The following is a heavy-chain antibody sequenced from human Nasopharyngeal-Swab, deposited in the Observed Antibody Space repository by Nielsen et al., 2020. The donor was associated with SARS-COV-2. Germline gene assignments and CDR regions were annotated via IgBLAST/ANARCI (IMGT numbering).Heavy chain of an antibody. Sequence: SVKVSCRASGFTFTSSAVQWVRQARGQRLEWIGWIVVGSGNTNYAQKFQERVTITRDMSTSTAYMELSSLRSEDTAVYYCARSTYGDADDAFDIWGQGTMVTVSS. CDR1: GFTFTSSA. CDR2: IVVGSGNT. V-gene: IGHV1-58*01. J-gene: IGHJ3*02. CDR3: ARSTYGDADDAFDI. D-gene: IGHD4-17*01.